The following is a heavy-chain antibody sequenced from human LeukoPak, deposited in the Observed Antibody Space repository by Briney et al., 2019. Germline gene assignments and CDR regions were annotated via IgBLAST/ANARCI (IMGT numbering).Heavy chain of an antibody. D-gene: IGHD1-26*01. V-gene: IGHV4-4*07. CDR2: INTSGYT. CDR1: GGSISSHY. Sequence: SETLSLTCTVSGGSISSHYWSWIRQPAGKGLEWIGRINTSGYTNYKSSLQSRVTMSVDTSENQFSLKLTSVTAADTAVYYCARDYTVGPNDAFDFWGQGTMVTVSS. J-gene: IGHJ3*01. CDR3: ARDYTVGPNDAFDF.